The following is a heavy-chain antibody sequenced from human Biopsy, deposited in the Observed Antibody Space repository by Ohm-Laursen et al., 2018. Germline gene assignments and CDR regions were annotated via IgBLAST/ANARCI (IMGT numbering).Heavy chain of an antibody. J-gene: IGHJ4*02. CDR2: LFTSGTT. CDR1: GGSINSYY. V-gene: IGHV4-4*07. D-gene: IGHD3-10*01. Sequence: PGTLSLTCTVSGGSINSYYWSWMRQPAGKGLEWIGRLFTSGTTNYSPSLNNRVTMSVDTPKNQFSLRLTSVTAADTAVYYCVRGGSGSFPFDYWGPGTLVTVSS. CDR3: VRGGSGSFPFDY.